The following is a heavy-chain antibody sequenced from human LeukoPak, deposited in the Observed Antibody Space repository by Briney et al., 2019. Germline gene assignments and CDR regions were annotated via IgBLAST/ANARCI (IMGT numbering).Heavy chain of an antibody. J-gene: IGHJ4*02. D-gene: IGHD2-21*02. CDR1: GFTFSSYS. CDR3: ARGHTVVVTAHFDY. CDR2: ISSSSSYI. V-gene: IGHV3-21*01. Sequence: GGSLRLSCAASGFTFSSYSMNWVRQAPGKGLEWVSSISSSSSYIYYADSVKGRFTISRDNAKNSLYLQMNSLRAEDTAVYYCARGHTVVVTAHFDYWGQGTLVTVSS.